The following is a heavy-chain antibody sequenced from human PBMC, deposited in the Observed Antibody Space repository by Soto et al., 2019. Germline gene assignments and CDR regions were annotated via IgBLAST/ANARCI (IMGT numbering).Heavy chain of an antibody. J-gene: IGHJ5*02. CDR2: INTGNGNT. CDR3: ARGAYLNWFDP. V-gene: IGHV1-3*04. Sequence: ASVKVSCKASGYSFSTYAMHWVRQAPGQGLEWMGLINTGNGNTKYSQKFQGRVTITRDTSTSTVYMELSSLRSEDTAVYYCARGAYLNWFDPWGQGTLVTVS. CDR1: GYSFSTYA.